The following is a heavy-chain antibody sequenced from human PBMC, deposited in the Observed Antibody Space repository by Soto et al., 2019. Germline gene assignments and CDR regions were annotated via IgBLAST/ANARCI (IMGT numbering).Heavy chain of an antibody. Sequence: QVQLQESGPGLVKPSETLSLTCAVSAGSISSSRSYWVWIRQPPGKGLEWIGSIHSSGSTYYNPSLKSRVSISVDTSKNQFSLKLSSVTAADTAVYYCARRHNEFDWGSYFGHWGQGTLVTVSS. D-gene: IGHD3-16*01. V-gene: IGHV4-39*01. CDR2: IHSSGST. J-gene: IGHJ4*02. CDR1: AGSISSSRSY. CDR3: ARRHNEFDWGSYFGH.